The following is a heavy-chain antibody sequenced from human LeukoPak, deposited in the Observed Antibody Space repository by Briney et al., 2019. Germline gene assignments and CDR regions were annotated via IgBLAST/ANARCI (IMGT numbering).Heavy chain of an antibody. V-gene: IGHV1-2*02. D-gene: IGHD2-2*01. J-gene: IGHJ6*02. CDR2: INPNSGGT. CDR1: GYTFTGYC. CDR3: ARDIVVVPAAPLGMDV. Sequence: ASVKVSCKASGYTFTGYCMHWVRQAPGQGLEWMGWINPNSGGTNYAQKFQGRVTMTRDTSISTAYMELSRLRSDDTAVYYCARDIVVVPAAPLGMDVWGQGTTVTVSS.